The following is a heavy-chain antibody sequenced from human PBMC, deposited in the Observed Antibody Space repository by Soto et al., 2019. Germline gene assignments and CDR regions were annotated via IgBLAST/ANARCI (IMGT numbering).Heavy chain of an antibody. CDR2: VNHNGRN. Sequence: ETLSLTCTIYGGSFSGYFWNWIRQSPGKGLEWIGKVNHNGRNDYNPSLKSRVTISMDMSKNQFSLKLTSVTAADTAVYYCARGGSSDWQVAFDFWGQGTMVTVSS. J-gene: IGHJ3*01. D-gene: IGHD6-19*01. CDR3: ARGGSSDWQVAFDF. V-gene: IGHV4-34*01. CDR1: GGSFSGYF.